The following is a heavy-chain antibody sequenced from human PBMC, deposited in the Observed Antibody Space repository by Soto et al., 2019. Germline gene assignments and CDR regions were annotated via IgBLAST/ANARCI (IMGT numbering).Heavy chain of an antibody. CDR2: ISYDGSNK. CDR3: AKVYSSGSERTPGIDY. J-gene: IGHJ4*02. D-gene: IGHD6-19*01. V-gene: IGHV3-30*18. CDR1: GFTFSSYG. Sequence: QPGGSLRLSCAASGFTFSSYGVHWVRQAPGKGLEWVAVISYDGSNKYYADSVKGRFTISRDNSKNTLYLQMNSLRAEDTAVYYCAKVYSSGSERTPGIDYWGQGTLVTVSS.